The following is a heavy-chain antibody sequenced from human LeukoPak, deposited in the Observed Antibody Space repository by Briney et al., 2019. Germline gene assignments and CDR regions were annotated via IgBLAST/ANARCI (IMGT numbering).Heavy chain of an antibody. V-gene: IGHV3-23*01. J-gene: IGHJ4*02. D-gene: IGHD3-3*01. CDR1: GFTFSSYA. Sequence: PGGSLRLSCAASGFTFSSYAMSWVRQAPGKGLEWVSAISGSGGSTYYADSVKGRFTISRGNSKNTLYLQMNSLRAEDTAVYYCAKDPGARFLEWLFPSPYWGQGTLVTVSS. CDR2: ISGSGGST. CDR3: AKDPGARFLEWLFPSPY.